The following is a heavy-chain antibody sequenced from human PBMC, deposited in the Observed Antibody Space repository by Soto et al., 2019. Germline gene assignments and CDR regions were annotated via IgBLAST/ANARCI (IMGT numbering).Heavy chain of an antibody. V-gene: IGHV1-46*01. CDR2: INPNGGST. J-gene: IGHJ4*02. CDR3: ARGIYSGDK. CDR1: GYIFTNYY. Sequence: QVRLVQSGAEVKKPGASVKVSCKASGYIFTNYYIHWVRQAPGQGLEWMAIINPNGGSTNCAQEFQGRITLTRDTSTSTVYMDLSSLTSEDMDVYYCARGIYSGDKWGQGTLVTVSS. D-gene: IGHD3-10*02.